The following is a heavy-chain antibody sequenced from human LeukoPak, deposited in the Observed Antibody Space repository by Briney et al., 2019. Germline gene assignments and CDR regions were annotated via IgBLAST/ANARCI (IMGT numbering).Heavy chain of an antibody. J-gene: IGHJ4*02. Sequence: KPSETLSLTCTVSGGSISSYYWSWIRQPPGKGLEWIGYIHYSGSTKYNPSLKIRVTISVDTSKNQFSLKLRSVTAADAAVYYCARGVDTEALDYWGQGTLVTVSS. CDR3: ARGVDTEALDY. CDR1: GGSISSYY. CDR2: IHYSGST. V-gene: IGHV4-59*01. D-gene: IGHD5-18*01.